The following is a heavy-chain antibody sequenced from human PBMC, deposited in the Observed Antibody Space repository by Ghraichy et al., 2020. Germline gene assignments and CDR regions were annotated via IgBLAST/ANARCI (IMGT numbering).Heavy chain of an antibody. J-gene: IGHJ3*02. Sequence: SETLSLTCTVSGGSISSYYWSWIRQPPGKGLEWIGYIYYSGSTNYNPSLKSRVTISVDTSKNQFSLKLSSVTAADTAVYYCARQGELITMIVVPGAFDIWGQRTMVPVSS. CDR2: IYYSGST. D-gene: IGHD3-22*01. V-gene: IGHV4-59*01. CDR1: GGSISSYY. CDR3: ARQGELITMIVVPGAFDI.